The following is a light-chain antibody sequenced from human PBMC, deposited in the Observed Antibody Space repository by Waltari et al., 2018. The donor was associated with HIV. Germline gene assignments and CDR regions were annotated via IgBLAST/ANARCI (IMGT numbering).Light chain of an antibody. CDR3: QQSYGAPLT. CDR2: ASS. CDR1: QNIDKS. Sequence: DIQMTQSPSSLSASVGDRLTFTCRASQNIDKSLNWYQQKPGKAPTVLVYASSNLQSGVPSRFSGSGSGTDFTLSISSLQPEDFATYYCQQSYGAPLTFGPGTKLDI. V-gene: IGKV1-39*01. J-gene: IGKJ3*01.